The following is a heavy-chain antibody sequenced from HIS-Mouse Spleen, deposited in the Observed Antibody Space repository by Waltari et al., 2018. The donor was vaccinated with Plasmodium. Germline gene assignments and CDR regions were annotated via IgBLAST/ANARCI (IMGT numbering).Heavy chain of an antibody. CDR2: INPNSGGT. D-gene: IGHD6-13*01. CDR3: ARLDPHSSSWYRYFQH. J-gene: IGHJ1*01. V-gene: IGHV1-2*02. Sequence: QVQLVQSGAGVKKPGASVQVSCKASGYTFTGYYMHWVRQAPGQGLEWMGWINPNSGGTNYAQKFQGRVTMTRDTSISTAYMELSRLKSDDTAVYYCARLDPHSSSWYRYFQHWGQGTLVTVSS. CDR1: GYTFTGYY.